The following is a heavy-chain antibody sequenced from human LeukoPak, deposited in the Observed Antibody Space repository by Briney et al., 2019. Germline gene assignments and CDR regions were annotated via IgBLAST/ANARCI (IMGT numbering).Heavy chain of an antibody. J-gene: IGHJ4*02. D-gene: IGHD3-22*01. V-gene: IGHV3-48*03. CDR2: ISSSGSTI. CDR3: ARHVVALGFDY. CDR1: GFTFSSYE. Sequence: GGSLRLSCAASGFTFSSYEMNWVRQAPGKGLEWVSYISSSGSTIDYADSVRGRFTISRDNAKNSLYLQMNSLRAEDTAVYYCARHVVALGFDYWGQGTLVTVSS.